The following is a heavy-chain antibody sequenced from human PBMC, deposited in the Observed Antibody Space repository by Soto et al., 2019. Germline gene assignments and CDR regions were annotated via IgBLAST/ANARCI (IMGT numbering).Heavy chain of an antibody. CDR3: ARAITGSGYNYVYAFDV. CDR1: GGSISSYY. CDR2: INNSGRT. Sequence: SETLSLTCTVSGGSISSYYWSWIRQSPGKGLEWIGYINNSGRTSNNPSLKSRVTISVDTSKNQFSLKLTSVTAADTAVYYCARAITGSGYNYVYAFDVWGQGTMVTVSS. D-gene: IGHD5-12*01. J-gene: IGHJ3*01. V-gene: IGHV4-59*01.